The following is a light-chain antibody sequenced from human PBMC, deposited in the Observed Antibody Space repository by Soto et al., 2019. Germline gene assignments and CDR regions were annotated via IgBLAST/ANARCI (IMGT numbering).Light chain of an antibody. Sequence: DIQMTQSPSSLSASVGDRVTITCRASQGISNYLAWYQQIPGKVPKLLISAASTLQSGVPSRFSGSGSGTYFTLTISLLHPEDVATYYCQKYTNVPAFGGGTKVEIK. CDR2: AAS. CDR3: QKYTNVPA. CDR1: QGISNY. J-gene: IGKJ4*01. V-gene: IGKV1-27*01.